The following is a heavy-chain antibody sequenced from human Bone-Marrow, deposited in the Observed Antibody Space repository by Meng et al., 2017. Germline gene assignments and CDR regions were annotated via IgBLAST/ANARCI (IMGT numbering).Heavy chain of an antibody. CDR2: IYYSGST. CDR1: GGSISSSSYY. CDR3: ARDCPSPFRWFDP. Sequence: LQLQRSGPGLVKPSETLSLTCTVSGGSISSSSYYWGWIRQPPGKGLEWIGSIYYSGSTYYNPSLKSRVTISVDTSKNQFSLKLSSVTAADTAVYYCARDCPSPFRWFDPWGQGTLVTVSS. J-gene: IGHJ5*02. V-gene: IGHV4-39*07.